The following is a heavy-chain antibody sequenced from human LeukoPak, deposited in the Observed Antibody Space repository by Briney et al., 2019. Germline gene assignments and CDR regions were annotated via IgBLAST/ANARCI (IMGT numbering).Heavy chain of an antibody. V-gene: IGHV4-39*07. J-gene: IGHJ6*03. CDR2: IYYSGST. CDR1: GGSISSSSYY. CDR3: ARIYYYYYYMDV. Sequence: SETLSLTCTVSGGSISSSSYYWGWIRQPPGKGLEWIGTIYYSGSTYYNPSLKSRVTISVDTSKNQFSLKLNSVTAADTAVYYCARIYYYYYYMDVWGKGTTVTVSS.